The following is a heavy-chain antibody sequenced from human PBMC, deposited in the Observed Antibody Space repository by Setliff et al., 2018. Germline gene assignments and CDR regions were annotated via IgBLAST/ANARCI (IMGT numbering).Heavy chain of an antibody. Sequence: PGGSLRLSCAASGITFSIYSMNWVRQAPGKGPEWVSYISSGSLIIYYTDSVKGRFTISRDNAQNSLYLQMNCLRAEDTAVYYCARSYNFWSGPALDVWGKGTTVTV. V-gene: IGHV3-48*01. CDR2: ISSGSLII. CDR1: GITFSIYS. D-gene: IGHD3-3*01. J-gene: IGHJ6*03. CDR3: ARSYNFWSGPALDV.